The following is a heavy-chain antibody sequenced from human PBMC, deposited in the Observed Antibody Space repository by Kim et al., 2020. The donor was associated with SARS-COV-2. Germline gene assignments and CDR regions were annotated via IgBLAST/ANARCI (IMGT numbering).Heavy chain of an antibody. CDR2: FDPEDGET. D-gene: IGHD6-19*01. CDR1: GYTLTELS. V-gene: IGHV1-24*01. Sequence: ASVKVSCKASGYTLTELSMHWVRQAPGKGLEWMGGFDPEDGETIYAQKFQGRVTMTEDTSTDTAYMELSSLRSEDTAVYYCATPPGRSSGWNYWGQGTLVTVSS. CDR3: ATPPGRSSGWNY. J-gene: IGHJ4*02.